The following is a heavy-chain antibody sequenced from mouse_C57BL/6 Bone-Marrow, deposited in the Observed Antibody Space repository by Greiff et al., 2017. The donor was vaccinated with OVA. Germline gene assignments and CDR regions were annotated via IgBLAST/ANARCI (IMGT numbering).Heavy chain of an antibody. CDR1: GYSFTGYY. CDR2: INPSTGGT. V-gene: IGHV1-42*01. J-gene: IGHJ4*01. Sequence: VQLQQSGPELVKPGASVKISCKASGYSFTGYYMNWVKQSPEKSLEWIGEINPSTGGTTYNQKFKAKATLTVDKSSSTAYMQLKSLTSEDSAVYYCARKRVMVYWGQGTSVTVSS. CDR3: ARKRVMVY.